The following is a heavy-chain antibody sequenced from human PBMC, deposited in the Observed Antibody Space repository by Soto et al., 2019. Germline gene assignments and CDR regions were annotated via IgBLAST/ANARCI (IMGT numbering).Heavy chain of an antibody. CDR2: IWYDGSNE. D-gene: IGHD3-16*01. V-gene: IGHV3-33*03. CDR3: ANDLHDAEADY. CDR1: GITFRSPG. Sequence: GGSLRLSGAAAGITFRSPGMHWVGQSPGKGLEWVAVIWYDGSNEFHADSVPGRFTISRHKANNTVYLQVNILTVEDTAVYYCANDLHDAEADYWGQGTLVTVPS. J-gene: IGHJ4*02.